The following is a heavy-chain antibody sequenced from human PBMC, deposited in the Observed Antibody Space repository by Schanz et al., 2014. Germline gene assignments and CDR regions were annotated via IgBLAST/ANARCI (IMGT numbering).Heavy chain of an antibody. J-gene: IGHJ3*01. D-gene: IGHD1-1*01. Sequence: KLVESGGGVVQPGRSLRLSRPASGFNFSTYAMHWVRQAPGKGLECVSVLYTGGSTFYAESVRGRFFISRDSSKNTLFLHMNSLRAEDTAVYYCVRDAGRDGYNLAFDVWGQGTLVTVSS. CDR1: GFNFSTYA. V-gene: IGHV3-66*01. CDR3: VRDAGRDGYNLAFDV. CDR2: LYTGGST.